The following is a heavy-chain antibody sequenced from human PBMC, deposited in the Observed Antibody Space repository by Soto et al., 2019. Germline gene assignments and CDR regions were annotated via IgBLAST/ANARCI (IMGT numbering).Heavy chain of an antibody. CDR2: IKQDGSEK. V-gene: IGHV3-7*03. CDR1: GFTFSSYS. D-gene: IGHD2-21*02. CDR3: ARDGCGGDCYFSGCFDP. Sequence: GSLRLSCAASGFTFSSYSMNWVRQAPGKGLEWVANIKQDGSEKYYVDSVKGRFTISRDNAKNSLYLQMNSLRAEDTAVYYCARDGCGGDCYFSGCFDPCGQRTLVTVSS. J-gene: IGHJ5*02.